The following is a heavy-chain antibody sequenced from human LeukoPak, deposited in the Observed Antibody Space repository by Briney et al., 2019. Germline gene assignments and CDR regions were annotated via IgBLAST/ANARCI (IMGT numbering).Heavy chain of an antibody. V-gene: IGHV3-48*04. CDR1: GFTFSTYS. J-gene: IGHJ4*02. CDR3: ARGYGDYDNFFDY. CDR2: ISSSSSTI. Sequence: GGSLRLSCAASGFTFSTYSMNWVRQAPGKGLEWVSYISSSSSTIYYAGSVKGRFTISRDNAKNSLYLQMNSLRAEDTAVYYCARGYGDYDNFFDYWGQGTLVTVS. D-gene: IGHD4-17*01.